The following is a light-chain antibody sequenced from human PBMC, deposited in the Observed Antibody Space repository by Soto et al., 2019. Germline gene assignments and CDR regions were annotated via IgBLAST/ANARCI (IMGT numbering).Light chain of an antibody. Sequence: EIVLTQSPGTLSLSPGDRATLSCRASQRVSDNYLAWYQQKPGQAPRLLIYDASSRATDIPDRFSGSGSGTDLSLTISRLEPEDSAVYYCQQSGSTPLTFGGGTKVEIK. CDR3: QQSGSTPLT. CDR1: QRVSDNY. J-gene: IGKJ4*01. V-gene: IGKV3-20*01. CDR2: DAS.